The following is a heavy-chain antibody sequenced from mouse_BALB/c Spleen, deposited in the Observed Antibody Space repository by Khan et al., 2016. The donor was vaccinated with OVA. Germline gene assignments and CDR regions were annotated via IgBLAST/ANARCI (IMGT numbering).Heavy chain of an antibody. CDR3: ARAFYYGAWFAY. V-gene: IGHV2-9*02. J-gene: IGHJ3*01. Sequence: QVQLQQSGPGLVAPSQTLSITCTVSGFSLTSYGVHWVRQPPGQGLEWLGVIWAAGSTNHNSALMSRLSISKDNSKSQVFLKMNSLQTDDTAMYDCARAFYYGAWFAYWGQGTLVTVSA. CDR1: GFSLTSYG. CDR2: IWAAGST. D-gene: IGHD1-1*01.